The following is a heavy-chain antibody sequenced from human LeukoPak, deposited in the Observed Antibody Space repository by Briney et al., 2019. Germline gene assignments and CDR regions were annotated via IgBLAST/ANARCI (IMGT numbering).Heavy chain of an antibody. CDR2: IYSGGST. CDR3: ARVSLHDSSGYYLYYFDY. D-gene: IGHD3-22*01. Sequence: PGGSLRLSCAASGFTVSSNYMSWVRQAPGKGLEWVSVIYSGGSTYHADSAKGRFTISRDKSKNTLYLQMNSLRAEDTAVYYCARVSLHDSSGYYLYYFDYWGQGTLVTVSS. CDR1: GFTVSSNY. J-gene: IGHJ4*02. V-gene: IGHV3-53*01.